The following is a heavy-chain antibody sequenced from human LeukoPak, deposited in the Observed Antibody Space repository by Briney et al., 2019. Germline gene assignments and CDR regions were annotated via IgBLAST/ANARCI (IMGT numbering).Heavy chain of an antibody. CDR1: GLTFNTYW. CDR3: TKGGTVGFDS. Sequence: GGSLRLSCAASGLTFNTYWMHWVRQSPGKGLVWVSRINSDGSSTTYADSVKGRFTISRDNAKNTVYLQMNSLRDEDTAVYYCTKGGTVGFDSWGQGTVVTVSS. CDR2: INSDGSST. J-gene: IGHJ4*02. V-gene: IGHV3-74*01. D-gene: IGHD1-1*01.